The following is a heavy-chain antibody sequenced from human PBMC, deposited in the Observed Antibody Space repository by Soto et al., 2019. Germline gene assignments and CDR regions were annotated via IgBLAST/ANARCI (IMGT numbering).Heavy chain of an antibody. D-gene: IGHD6-19*01. Sequence: NPSETLSLTCTVSGGSISSYYWSWIRQPPGKGLEWIGYIYYSGSTNYNPSLKSRVTISVDTSKNQFSLKLSSVTAADTAVYYCAREGWYGWFDPWGQGTLVTVSS. V-gene: IGHV4-59*01. CDR3: AREGWYGWFDP. J-gene: IGHJ5*02. CDR1: GGSISSYY. CDR2: IYYSGST.